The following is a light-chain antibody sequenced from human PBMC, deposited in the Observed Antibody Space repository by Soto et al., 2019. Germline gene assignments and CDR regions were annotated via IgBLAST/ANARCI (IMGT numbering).Light chain of an antibody. Sequence: DIQMTQSPSSVSASVGDRVTITCRASQDINSRLAWYQQKPGKAPKLLIYFAFNLESGVPSRFIGRGSGTDFTLTITSLQPEDFATYYCQQADSLPRNFGAGTKVDIK. CDR2: FAF. CDR1: QDINSR. V-gene: IGKV1-12*01. J-gene: IGKJ4*01. CDR3: QQADSLPRN.